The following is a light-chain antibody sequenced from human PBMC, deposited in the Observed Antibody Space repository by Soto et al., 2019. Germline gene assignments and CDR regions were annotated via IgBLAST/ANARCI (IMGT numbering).Light chain of an antibody. Sequence: DIQMTQSPSSLSASVGDRVTITCRASQSISSYLNWYQQRPGKAPNLLIYAASSLQSGVPSRFSGSGSGTDFTLTISILQPEDSATYYCQQSYSTPPTFGQGTKVEIK. CDR1: QSISSY. J-gene: IGKJ1*01. CDR3: QQSYSTPPT. CDR2: AAS. V-gene: IGKV1-39*01.